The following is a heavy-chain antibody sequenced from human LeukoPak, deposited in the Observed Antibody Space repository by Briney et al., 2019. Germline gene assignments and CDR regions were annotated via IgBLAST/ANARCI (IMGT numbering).Heavy chain of an antibody. Sequence: QSGGSLRLSCEGSGFSFSSYWMTWVRQLPGKGPEWVANIRQDESERYFADSVKGRLTISRDNAKKSVYLHMSSLRAEDTALYYCARLSAYYYGSYFYYYMDVWGKGTTVTVSS. CDR3: ARLSAYYYGSYFYYYMDV. D-gene: IGHD3-10*01. J-gene: IGHJ6*03. CDR1: GFSFSSYW. V-gene: IGHV3-7*01. CDR2: IRQDESER.